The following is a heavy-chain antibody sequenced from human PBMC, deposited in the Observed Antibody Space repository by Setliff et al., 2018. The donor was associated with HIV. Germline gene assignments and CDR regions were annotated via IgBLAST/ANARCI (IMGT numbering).Heavy chain of an antibody. CDR2: ITHDGSSK. Sequence: GGSLRLSCATSGFSFFNFALNWVRQAPGKGLEWVAVITHDGSSKYYADSVKGRFTISRDNSKNTLYLQMNSPRADDTAVYYCARDSSTKEMATIWVNFDYWGQGTLVTVSS. J-gene: IGHJ4*02. D-gene: IGHD5-12*01. CDR3: ARDSSTKEMATIWVNFDY. V-gene: IGHV3-30*01. CDR1: GFSFFNFA.